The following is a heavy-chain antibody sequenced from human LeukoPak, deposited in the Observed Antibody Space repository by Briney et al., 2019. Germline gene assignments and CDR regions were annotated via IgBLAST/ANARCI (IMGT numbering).Heavy chain of an antibody. V-gene: IGHV3-66*01. CDR2: IYSGGST. CDR3: ASKTNVDYYFDY. D-gene: IGHD5-24*01. Sequence: GGSLRLSCAASGFTVSSNYLSWVRQAPGKGLEWVSVIYSGGSTYYADSVKGRFTISRDNSKNTLYLQMNSLRAEDTAVYYCASKTNVDYYFDYWGQGTLVTVSS. CDR1: GFTVSSNY. J-gene: IGHJ4*02.